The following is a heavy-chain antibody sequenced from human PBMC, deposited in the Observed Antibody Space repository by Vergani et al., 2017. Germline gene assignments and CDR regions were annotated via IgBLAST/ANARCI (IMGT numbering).Heavy chain of an antibody. Sequence: EVELVQSGPEMRKPGESLKISCKGSEYSFGNYWIGWVRQMPGKGLGWMGIIYPADSDTRYSPSFQGQVTISADKSISTAFLQWDSLKASDTALYYWARHTTYTDSWGQGTLVTVSS. V-gene: IGHV5-51*01. D-gene: IGHD1-1*01. CDR2: IYPADSDT. CDR3: ARHTTYTDS. CDR1: EYSFGNYW. J-gene: IGHJ4*02.